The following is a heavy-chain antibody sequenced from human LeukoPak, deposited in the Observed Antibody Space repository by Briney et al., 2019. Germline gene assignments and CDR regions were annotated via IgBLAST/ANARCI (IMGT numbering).Heavy chain of an antibody. V-gene: IGHV4-59*08. CDR3: ARHLGGSGSHDAFDI. D-gene: IGHD3-10*01. CDR1: GDSISGYY. CDR2: INYSGFT. Sequence: SETLSLTCTVSGDSISGYYWSWIRQPPGKGLEWIGYINYSGFTKYNPSVKSRVTISVDTSKNQFSLKLSSVTAADTAVYYCARHLGGSGSHDAFDIWGQGTMVTVSS. J-gene: IGHJ3*02.